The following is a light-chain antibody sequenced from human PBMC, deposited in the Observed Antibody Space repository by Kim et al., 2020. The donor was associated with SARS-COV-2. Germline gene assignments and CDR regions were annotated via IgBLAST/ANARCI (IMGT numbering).Light chain of an antibody. V-gene: IGLV4-69*01. J-gene: IGLJ2*01. CDR1: SGHSNYA. Sequence: ASVKLTCHLSSGHSNYAIAWHQQQPEKGPRFLMRINIDGTLNKGDGIPDRFSGSSSGAERYLTISSLQSDDEADYYCQTWAAGIVVFGGGTKVTVL. CDR2: INIDGTL. CDR3: QTWAAGIVV.